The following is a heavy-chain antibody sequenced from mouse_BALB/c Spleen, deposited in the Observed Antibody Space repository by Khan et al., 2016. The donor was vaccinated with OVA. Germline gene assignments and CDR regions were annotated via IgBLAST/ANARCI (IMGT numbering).Heavy chain of an antibody. Sequence: QVQLQQSRTELARPGASVKLSCKASGYTFTDYYINWVKQRTGQGLEWIGEIYPGSGNTYYNEKFKGKATLTADTSSSTAYMQLSRLTSEDSAVYFCARMDTTSLDCWGQGTTLTLSS. V-gene: IGHV1-77*01. D-gene: IGHD2-3*01. CDR3: ARMDTTSLDC. CDR1: GYTFTDYY. CDR2: IYPGSGNT. J-gene: IGHJ2*01.